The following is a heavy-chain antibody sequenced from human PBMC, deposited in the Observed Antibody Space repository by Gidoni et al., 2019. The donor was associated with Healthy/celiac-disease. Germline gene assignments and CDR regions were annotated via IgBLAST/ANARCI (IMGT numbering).Heavy chain of an antibody. CDR2: ISYDGSNK. Sequence: QVKLVESGGGVVQPGRSLRLSCAASGFTFSSYAMHWVRQAPGKGLEWVAVISYDGSNKYYADSVKGRFTIYRDNTKNTLYLQMNSLRDEDTAVYYCATQLLYGDYGSAFDIWGQGTMVTVSS. CDR1: GFTFSSYA. D-gene: IGHD4-17*01. J-gene: IGHJ3*02. CDR3: ATQLLYGDYGSAFDI. V-gene: IGHV3-30*04.